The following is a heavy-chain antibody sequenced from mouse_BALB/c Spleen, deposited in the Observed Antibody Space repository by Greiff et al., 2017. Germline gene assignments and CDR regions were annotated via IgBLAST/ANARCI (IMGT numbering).Heavy chain of an antibody. V-gene: IGHV5-6-5*01. Sequence: EVQGVESGGGLVKPGGSLKLSCAASGFTFSSYAMSWVRQTPEKRLEWVASISSGGSTYYPDSVKGRFTISRDNARNILYLQMRSLRSEDTAMYYCAREAFITTVVADYFDYWGQGTTLTVSS. D-gene: IGHD1-1*01. J-gene: IGHJ2*01. CDR1: GFTFSSYA. CDR2: ISSGGST. CDR3: AREAFITTVVADYFDY.